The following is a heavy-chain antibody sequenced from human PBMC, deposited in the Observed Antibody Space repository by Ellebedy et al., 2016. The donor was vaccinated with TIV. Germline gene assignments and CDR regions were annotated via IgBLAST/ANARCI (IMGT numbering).Heavy chain of an antibody. V-gene: IGHV1-18*04. Sequence: AASVKVSCKASDYTFSSYGISWVRQAPGLGLEWMGWISTSSGDTKYAQKFQGRVTMTTDTSTNTAYMELRILRSDDTAVYYCARDADDIMATFDYWGQGTLVTVSS. J-gene: IGHJ4*02. D-gene: IGHD5-12*01. CDR3: ARDADDIMATFDY. CDR2: ISTSSGDT. CDR1: DYTFSSYG.